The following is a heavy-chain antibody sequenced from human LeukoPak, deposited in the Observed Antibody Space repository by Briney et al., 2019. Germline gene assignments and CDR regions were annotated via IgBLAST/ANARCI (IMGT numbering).Heavy chain of an antibody. J-gene: IGHJ4*02. V-gene: IGHV3-30-3*02. CDR3: AKKADIVVVPAAHTCDY. Sequence: GGSLRLSCAASGFTFSSYAMHWVRQAPGKGLEWVAVISYDGSNKYYADSVKGRFTISRDNSKNTLYLQMNSLRAEDTAVYYCAKKADIVVVPAAHTCDYWGQGTLVTVSS. CDR2: ISYDGSNK. CDR1: GFTFSSYA. D-gene: IGHD2-2*01.